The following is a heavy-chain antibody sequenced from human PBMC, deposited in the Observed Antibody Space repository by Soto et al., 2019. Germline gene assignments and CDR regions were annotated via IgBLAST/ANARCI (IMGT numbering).Heavy chain of an antibody. CDR2: IYDSGST. D-gene: IGHD5-18*01. J-gene: IGHJ4*02. V-gene: IGHV4-59*01. CDR1: GGSISSYY. CDR3: ARARYSYGSFDY. Sequence: SETLSLTCTVSGGSISSYYWSWIRQPPGKGLEWIGCIYDSGSTNYNPSLKSRVTISVDTSKNQFSLKLSSVTAADTAVYYCARARYSYGSFDYSGQGTLVTVSS.